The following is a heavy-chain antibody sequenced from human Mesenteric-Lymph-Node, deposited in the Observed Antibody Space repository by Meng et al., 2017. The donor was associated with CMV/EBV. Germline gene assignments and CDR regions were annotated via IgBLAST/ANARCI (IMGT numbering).Heavy chain of an antibody. CDR3: ARGAGSSYAD. CDR2: IYYSGNT. D-gene: IGHD1-26*01. V-gene: IGHV4-39*07. Sequence: SETLSLTCTVSGGSISSSRYYWGWIRQPPGKGLEWIGSIYYSGNTYYNPSLKSRVTISVDTSKNQFSLKLSSVTAADTAVYFCARGAGSSYADWGQGTLVTVSS. CDR1: GGSISSSRYY. J-gene: IGHJ4*02.